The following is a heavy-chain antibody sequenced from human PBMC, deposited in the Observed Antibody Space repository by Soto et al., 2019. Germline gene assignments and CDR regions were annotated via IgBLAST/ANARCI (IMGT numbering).Heavy chain of an antibody. Sequence: QVQLVQSGAEVKKPGASVKVSCKASGYTFTSYDINWVQQATGQGLEWMGWMNPNSGNTGYAQKFQGSVTMTRNTSISTAYMEPSSLRSEHTAVYYCARERSAADTGWFAPWGQGNLVTVSS. CDR3: ARERSAADTGWFAP. V-gene: IGHV1-8*01. CDR2: MNPNSGNT. D-gene: IGHD6-13*01. J-gene: IGHJ5*02. CDR1: GYTFTSYD.